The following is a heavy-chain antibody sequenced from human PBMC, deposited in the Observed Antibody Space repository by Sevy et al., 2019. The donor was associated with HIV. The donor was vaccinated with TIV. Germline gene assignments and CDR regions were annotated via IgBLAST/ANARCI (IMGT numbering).Heavy chain of an antibody. D-gene: IGHD6-13*01. CDR1: GFTFSSYS. V-gene: IGHV3-21*01. J-gene: IGHJ3*02. CDR2: ITSRSSYI. CDR3: ARSWEQQLHDAFDI. Sequence: GGSLRLSCAASGFTFSSYSMNWVRQAPGKGLEWVSSITSRSSYIYYADSVKGRFTISRDNAKNSLYLQMNSLRAEDTAVYYCARSWEQQLHDAFDICGQGTMVTVSS.